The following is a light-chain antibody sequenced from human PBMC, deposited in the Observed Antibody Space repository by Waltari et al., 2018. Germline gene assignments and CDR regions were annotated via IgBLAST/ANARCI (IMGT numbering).Light chain of an antibody. CDR2: GLS. J-gene: IGKJ1*01. CDR3: QHYVRLPAT. CDR1: ERVSRAF. Sequence: GRARERVSRAFTLDEEKPGQAPNRLFYGLSTRATGIPDMFTGSGSGTDFSLTISSLEPEDFAIYFGQHYVRLPATFGQGTKVEIK. V-gene: IGKV3-20*01.